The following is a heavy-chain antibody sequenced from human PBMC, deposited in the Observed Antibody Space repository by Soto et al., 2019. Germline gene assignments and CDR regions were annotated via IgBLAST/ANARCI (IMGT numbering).Heavy chain of an antibody. Sequence: TLSLTCTVPGGSISSGGYYWSWIRQHPGKGLEWIGYIYYSGSTYYNPSLKSRVTISVDTSKNQFSLKLSSVTAADTAVYYCARVLGSSSWYDAAEFDYWGQGTLVTVSS. CDR3: ARVLGSSSWYDAAEFDY. CDR2: IYYSGST. D-gene: IGHD6-13*01. V-gene: IGHV4-31*03. J-gene: IGHJ4*02. CDR1: GGSISSGGYY.